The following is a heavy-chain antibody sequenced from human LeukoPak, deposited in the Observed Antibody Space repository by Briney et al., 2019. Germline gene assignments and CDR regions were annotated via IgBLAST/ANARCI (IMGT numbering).Heavy chain of an antibody. V-gene: IGHV4-31*03. CDR3: ATGGASPMINDYGDYVGYFDY. D-gene: IGHD4-17*01. Sequence: SQTLSLTCTVSGGSIRSGGYYWSWIRQHPGKGLEWIGYIYYSGSTYYNPSLKSRVTISVDTSKNQFSLKLSSVTAADTAVYYCATGGASPMINDYGDYVGYFDYWGQGTLVTVSS. J-gene: IGHJ4*02. CDR2: IYYSGST. CDR1: GGSIRSGGYY.